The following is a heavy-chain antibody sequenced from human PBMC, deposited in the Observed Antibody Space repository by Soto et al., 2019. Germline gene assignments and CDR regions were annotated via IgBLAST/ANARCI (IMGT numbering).Heavy chain of an antibody. D-gene: IGHD2-2*01. CDR1: GFTLRHYY. J-gene: IGHJ4*02. CDR2: ISSNGSNI. Sequence: ESGGNLVKPGGSLRLSCSASGFTLRHYYMSWIRQAPGKGLEWVSYISSNGSNINYADSVKGRFTISRDNAKNSLYLQMNSLRAEDSAVYFCARDRSRLVPARYAGYFDYWGQGTLVTVSA. CDR3: ARDRSRLVPARYAGYFDY. V-gene: IGHV3-11*01.